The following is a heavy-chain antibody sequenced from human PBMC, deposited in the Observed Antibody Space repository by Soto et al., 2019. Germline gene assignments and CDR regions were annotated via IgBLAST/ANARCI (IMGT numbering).Heavy chain of an antibody. J-gene: IGHJ4*02. CDR3: ARGSDYTSSFDY. V-gene: IGHV4-34*01. Sequence: PSETLSLTCAVYGGSFSGYTWIWIRQPPGKGLEWIGEINHSGTTNHNPSLKSRVIISVDTSKKQFSLRLTSVTVADTAVYYCARGSDYTSSFDYWGQGTLVTVSS. CDR1: GGSFSGYT. CDR2: INHSGTT. D-gene: IGHD3-16*01.